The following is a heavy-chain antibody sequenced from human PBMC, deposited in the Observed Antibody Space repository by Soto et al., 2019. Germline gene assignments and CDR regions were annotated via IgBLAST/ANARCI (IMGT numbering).Heavy chain of an antibody. Sequence: GGSLRLSCTASGFTFGDYAMSWFRQAAGKGLVWVGFIRSKAYGGTRDYAASVKGRCTFSRDDSKSITYRQMNSLKTEDTAVYYCTRYCGGGSCYPIFAYWGQGNLVTVSS. D-gene: IGHD2-15*01. V-gene: IGHV3-49*03. J-gene: IGHJ4*02. CDR3: TRYCGGGSCYPIFAY. CDR1: GFTFGDYA. CDR2: IRSKAYGGTR.